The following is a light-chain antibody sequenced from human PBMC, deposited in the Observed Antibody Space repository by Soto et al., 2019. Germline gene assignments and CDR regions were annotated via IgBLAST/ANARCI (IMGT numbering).Light chain of an antibody. CDR3: SSYAGSSTYA. J-gene: IGLJ1*01. CDR1: SSDVGGYDY. Sequence: QSVLTQPPSASGSPGQSVTISCTGTSSDVGGYDYVSWYQQHPGKAPKLMIYEVSKRPSGVPDRFSGSKSGNTASLTVSGLQAEDEADYYCSSYAGSSTYAFGNGTKVTV. CDR2: EVS. V-gene: IGLV2-8*01.